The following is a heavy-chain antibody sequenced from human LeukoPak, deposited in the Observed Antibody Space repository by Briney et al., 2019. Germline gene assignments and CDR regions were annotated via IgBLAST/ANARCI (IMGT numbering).Heavy chain of an antibody. CDR1: GGSINSGGYY. V-gene: IGHV4-61*08. CDR3: ARAGYDFWSGPYGMDV. Sequence: ASETLSLTCTVSGGSINSGGYYWSWIRQPPGKGLEWIGYIYYSGSTNYNPSLKSRVTISVDTSKNQFSLKLSSVTAADTAVYYCARAGYDFWSGPYGMDVWGQGTTVTVSS. J-gene: IGHJ6*02. CDR2: IYYSGST. D-gene: IGHD3-3*01.